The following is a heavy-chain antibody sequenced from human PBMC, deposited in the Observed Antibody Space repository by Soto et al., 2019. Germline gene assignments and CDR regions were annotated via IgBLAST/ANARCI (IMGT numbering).Heavy chain of an antibody. V-gene: IGHV1-2*04. CDR1: GYSLTDYH. CDR2: INPKSGGT. D-gene: IGHD2-8*01. Sequence: ASVKVSCKASGYSLTDYHIHWVRQAPGQGLEWLGRINPKSGGTSTAQKFQGWVTMTTDTSISTASMELTRLTSDDTAIYYCARGDSTDCSNGVCSFFYNHDMDVWGQGTTVILPS. CDR3: ARGDSTDCSNGVCSFFYNHDMDV. J-gene: IGHJ6*02.